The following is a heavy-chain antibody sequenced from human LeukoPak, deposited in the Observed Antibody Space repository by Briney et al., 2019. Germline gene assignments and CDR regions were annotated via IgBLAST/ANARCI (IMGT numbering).Heavy chain of an antibody. CDR2: ISAYNGNT. J-gene: IGHJ4*02. D-gene: IGHD6-19*01. CDR1: GGTFSSYA. Sequence: ASVKVSCKASGGTFSSYAISWVRQAPGQGLEWMGWISAYNGNTNYAQKLQGRVTMTTDTSTSTAYMELRSLRSDDTAVYYCARVMIRGGCPASDYWGQGTLVTVSS. V-gene: IGHV1-18*01. CDR3: ARVMIRGGCPASDY.